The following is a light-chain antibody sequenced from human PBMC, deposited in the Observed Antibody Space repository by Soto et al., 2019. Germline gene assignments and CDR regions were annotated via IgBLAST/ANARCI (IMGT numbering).Light chain of an antibody. Sequence: DIQMTQSPSSVSAAVGDRVTITCRASQGTSRWLVWYQQKPGKAPKLLIYAASTLQTGVPSRFSGSGSGTDFTLTISSLQPEDFETYYCQQTTNFPWTFGQGTKVDIK. CDR3: QQTTNFPWT. V-gene: IGKV1-12*01. CDR2: AAS. CDR1: QGTSRW. J-gene: IGKJ1*01.